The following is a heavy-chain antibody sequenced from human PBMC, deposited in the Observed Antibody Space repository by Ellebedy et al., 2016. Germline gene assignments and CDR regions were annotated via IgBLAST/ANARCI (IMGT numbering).Heavy chain of an antibody. CDR3: ARHIVVVPAAMGDYYFDY. CDR1: GYTFTGYY. CDR2: INPNSGGT. V-gene: IGHV1-2*02. D-gene: IGHD2-2*01. J-gene: IGHJ4*02. Sequence: ASVKVSCXASGYTFTGYYMHWVRQAPGQGLEWMGWINPNSGGTNYAQKFQGRVTMTRDTSISTAYMELSRLRSDDTAVYYCARHIVVVPAAMGDYYFDYWGQGTLVTVSS.